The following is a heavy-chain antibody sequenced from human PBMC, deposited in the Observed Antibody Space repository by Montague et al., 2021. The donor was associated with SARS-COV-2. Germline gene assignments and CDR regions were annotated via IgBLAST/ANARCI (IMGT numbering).Heavy chain of an antibody. CDR2: ISGSGGST. Sequence: SLRLSCAASGFTFSNFAMSWVRQAPGKGLEWVSAISGSGGSTYYADSVKGRFTISRDNSKNRLYLQINSLSAEDTAVFYCANHYSDGSSYPYWGQGTLVTVSS. D-gene: IGHD3-22*01. J-gene: IGHJ4*02. CDR3: ANHYSDGSSYPY. CDR1: GFTFSNFA. V-gene: IGHV3-23*01.